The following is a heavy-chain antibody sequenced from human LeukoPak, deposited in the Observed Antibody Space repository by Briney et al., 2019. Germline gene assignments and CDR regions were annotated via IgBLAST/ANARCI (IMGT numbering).Heavy chain of an antibody. V-gene: IGHV3-7*03. CDR3: ARGGGLDV. CDR2: INHNGNVD. D-gene: IGHD3-16*01. CDR1: GFTFSSYW. Sequence: GGSLRLSCAASGFTFSSYWMNWARQAPGKGLEWVASINHNGNVDYYVDSVKGRFTISRDNAKNSLHLQMSNLRAEDTAVYFCARGGGLDVWGQGATVTVSS. J-gene: IGHJ6*02.